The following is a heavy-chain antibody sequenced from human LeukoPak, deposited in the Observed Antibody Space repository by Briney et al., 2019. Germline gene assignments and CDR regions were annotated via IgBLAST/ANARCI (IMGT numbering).Heavy chain of an antibody. CDR2: MNPNSGNT. Sequence: ASVKVSCKASGYTFTSYDINCVRQATGQGLEWMGWMNPNSGNTGYAQKFQGRVTMTRNTSISTAYMELSSLRSEDTAVYYCARGANYYDSSGYLNFDYWGQGTLVTASS. CDR1: GYTFTSYD. CDR3: ARGANYYDSSGYLNFDY. D-gene: IGHD3-22*01. J-gene: IGHJ4*02. V-gene: IGHV1-8*01.